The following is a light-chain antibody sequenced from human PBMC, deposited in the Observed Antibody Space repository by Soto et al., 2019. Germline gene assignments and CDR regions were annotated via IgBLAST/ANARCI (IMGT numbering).Light chain of an antibody. Sequence: QSVLTQPASVSGSPRQSITISFSGTSSDVGGYDYVSWYQQHPGKAPKLMVCGVSNRPPGVSNRFSGSKSGNTASLTISGLQAEDEADYYCSSYTTSSTLYVFGTGTQLTVL. CDR1: SSDVGGYDY. CDR3: SSYTTSSTLYV. CDR2: GVS. J-gene: IGLJ1*01. V-gene: IGLV2-14*01.